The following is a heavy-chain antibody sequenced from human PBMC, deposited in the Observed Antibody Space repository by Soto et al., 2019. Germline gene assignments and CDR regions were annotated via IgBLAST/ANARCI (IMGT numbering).Heavy chain of an antibody. D-gene: IGHD3-10*01. CDR2: LYYRGNS. V-gene: IGHV4-59*12. CDR3: ARVGGINAFDI. CDR1: GGSIGSFY. J-gene: IGHJ3*02. Sequence: PSETLSLTCTVSGGSIGSFYWNWIRQPPGKGLEWIAYLYYRGNSDYNPSLKSRVSISVDTSKNQFSLKLNSVTAADTAVYYCARVGGINAFDIWGQGTMVT.